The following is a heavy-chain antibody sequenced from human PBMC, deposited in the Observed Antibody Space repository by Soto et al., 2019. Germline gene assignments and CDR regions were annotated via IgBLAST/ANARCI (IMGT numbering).Heavy chain of an antibody. CDR3: ARGGEYQLLFDY. D-gene: IGHD2-2*01. CDR1: GGSISSGGYS. V-gene: IGHV4-30-2*01. J-gene: IGHJ4*02. Sequence: SETLSLTCAVSGGSISSGGYSWSWIRQPPGKGLEWIGYIYHSGSTYYNPSLKSRVTISVDRSKNQFSLKLSSVTAADTAVYYCARGGEYQLLFDYWGQGTLVTVSS. CDR2: IYHSGST.